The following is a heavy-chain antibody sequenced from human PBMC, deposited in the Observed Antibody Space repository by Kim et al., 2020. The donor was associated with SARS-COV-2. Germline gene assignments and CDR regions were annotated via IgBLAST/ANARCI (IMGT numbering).Heavy chain of an antibody. D-gene: IGHD6-13*01. CDR2: IKQDGSEK. Sequence: GGSLRLSCAASGFTFSSYWMSWVRQAPGKGLEWVANIKQDGSEKYYVDSVKGRFTISRDNAKNSLYLQMNSLRAEDTAVYYCARFWPYSSSWYYFDYWGQGTLVTVSS. J-gene: IGHJ4*02. CDR3: ARFWPYSSSWYYFDY. CDR1: GFTFSSYW. V-gene: IGHV3-7*01.